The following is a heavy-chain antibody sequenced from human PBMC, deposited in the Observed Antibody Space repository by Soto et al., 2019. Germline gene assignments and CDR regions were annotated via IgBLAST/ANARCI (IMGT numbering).Heavy chain of an antibody. D-gene: IGHD6-19*01. Sequence: LRLSCAASGFTFSSYWMHWVRQAPGKGLVWVSRINSDGSSTSYADSVRGRFTISRDNAKNTLYLQMNSLRAEDTAVYYCARDRSYSSGWKDYWGQGTLVTVSS. J-gene: IGHJ4*02. CDR2: INSDGSST. V-gene: IGHV3-74*01. CDR1: GFTFSSYW. CDR3: ARDRSYSSGWKDY.